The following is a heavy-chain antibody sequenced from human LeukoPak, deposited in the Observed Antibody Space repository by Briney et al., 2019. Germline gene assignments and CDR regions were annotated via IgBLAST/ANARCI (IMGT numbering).Heavy chain of an antibody. CDR1: GGSISNYF. Sequence: PSETLSLTCTVSGGSISNYFWSWLRQPPGKGLEWIGYFYYSGSTNYNPSLRSRVTISVDTSKSQVSLKLSTVTAADTAVYYCARPRDIDDYWGFAYWGQGTLVTVSS. J-gene: IGHJ4*02. CDR3: ARPRDIDDYWGFAY. D-gene: IGHD4-11*01. V-gene: IGHV4-59*08. CDR2: FYYSGST.